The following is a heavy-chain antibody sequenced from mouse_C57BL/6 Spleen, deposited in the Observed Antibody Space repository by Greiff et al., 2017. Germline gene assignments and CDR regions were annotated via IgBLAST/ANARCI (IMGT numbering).Heavy chain of an antibody. CDR2: IHPNSGST. CDR1: GYTFTSYW. J-gene: IGHJ1*03. D-gene: IGHD3-1*01. CDR3: ARSANTRKGYFDV. V-gene: IGHV1-64*01. Sequence: VQLQQPGAELVKPGASVKLSCKASGYTFTSYWMPWVKQRPGQGLDWIGIIHPNSGSTNYNEKFKSKATLTVDKSSSTAYMQLSSLTSEDSAVYYCARSANTRKGYFDVWGTGTTVTVSS.